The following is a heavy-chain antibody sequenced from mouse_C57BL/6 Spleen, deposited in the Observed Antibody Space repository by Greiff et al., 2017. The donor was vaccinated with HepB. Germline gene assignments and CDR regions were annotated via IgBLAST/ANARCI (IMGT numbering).Heavy chain of an antibody. D-gene: IGHD1-1*01. V-gene: IGHV3-6*01. J-gene: IGHJ3*01. CDR2: ISYDGSN. CDR1: GYSITSGYY. CDR3: ARGSSSSWFAY. Sequence: EVKLMESGPGLVKPSQSLSLTCSVTGYSITSGYYWNWIRQFPGNKLEWMGYISYDGSNNYNPSLKNRISITRDTSKNQFFLKLNSVTTEYTATYYCARGSSSSWFAYWGQGTLVTVSA.